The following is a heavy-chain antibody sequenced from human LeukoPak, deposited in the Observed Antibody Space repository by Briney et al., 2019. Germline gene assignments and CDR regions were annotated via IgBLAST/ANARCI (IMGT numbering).Heavy chain of an antibody. CDR3: ARGRTMVTKDY. CDR2: INHSGST. CDR1: GGSFGGYY. Sequence: SETLSLTCAVYGGSFGGYYWSWIRQPPGKGLEWIGEINHSGSTNYNPSLKSRVTISVDTSKNQFSLKLSSVTAADTAVYYCARGRTMVTKDYWGQGTLVTVSS. D-gene: IGHD4/OR15-4a*01. J-gene: IGHJ4*02. V-gene: IGHV4-34*01.